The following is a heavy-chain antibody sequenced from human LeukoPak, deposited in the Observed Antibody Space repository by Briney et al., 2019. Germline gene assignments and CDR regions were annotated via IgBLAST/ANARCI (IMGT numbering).Heavy chain of an antibody. CDR1: GGSFSAFY. D-gene: IGHD3-10*01. Sequence: PSETQSLTCAVYGGSFSAFYWSWIRQPPGKGLEWIGEINHRGNTNYNPSLKSRVTISVDTSKSQFSLKLSSVTAADTAVYYCAGRPDYYTLYYFDYWGQGTLVTVSS. CDR2: INHRGNT. J-gene: IGHJ4*02. V-gene: IGHV4-34*01. CDR3: AGRPDYYTLYYFDY.